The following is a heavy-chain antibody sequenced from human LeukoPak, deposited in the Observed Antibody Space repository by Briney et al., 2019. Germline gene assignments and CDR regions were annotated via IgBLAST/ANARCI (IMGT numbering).Heavy chain of an antibody. CDR1: GYSSTKYW. CDR2: VYLDDSDI. V-gene: IGHV5-51*01. J-gene: IGHJ4*02. CDR3: ARHSGYYHEHYFDN. Sequence: GESLKISCKGSGYSSTKYWIGWVRQMPGKGLEWMGIVYLDDSDIKYSPSFEGQVTISADKSISTAYLQWTSLRASDSAIYYCARHSGYYHEHYFDNWGQGTLVTVSS. D-gene: IGHD3-22*01.